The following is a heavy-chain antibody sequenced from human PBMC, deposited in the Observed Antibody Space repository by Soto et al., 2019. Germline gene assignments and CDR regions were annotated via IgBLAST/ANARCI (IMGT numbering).Heavy chain of an antibody. J-gene: IGHJ6*02. D-gene: IGHD2-2*01. CDR3: ANLVVPAALAGGMDV. Sequence: QVQLQESGPGLVKPSGTLSLTCAVSGGSISSSNWCSCVRQPPGKGLEWIGEIYHSGSTNYNPSLKSRVTISVDKSENQFSVKLSSVTAVDTAVYYCANLVVPAALAGGMDVWGQGTNVTVSS. V-gene: IGHV4-4*02. CDR1: GGSISSSNW. CDR2: IYHSGST.